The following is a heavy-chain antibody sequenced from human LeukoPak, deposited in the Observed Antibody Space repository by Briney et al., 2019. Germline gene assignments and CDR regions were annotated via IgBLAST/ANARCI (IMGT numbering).Heavy chain of an antibody. D-gene: IGHD6-19*01. CDR3: ARKAYSSGWYHFDY. Sequence: GGSLRLSCAASGFTFSSYDMHLVRQATGKGLEWVSAIGTAGDTYYPGSVKGRFTISRENAKNSLYLQMNSLRAGDTAVYYCARKAYSSGWYHFDYWGQGTLVTVSS. V-gene: IGHV3-13*01. J-gene: IGHJ4*02. CDR2: IGTAGDT. CDR1: GFTFSSYD.